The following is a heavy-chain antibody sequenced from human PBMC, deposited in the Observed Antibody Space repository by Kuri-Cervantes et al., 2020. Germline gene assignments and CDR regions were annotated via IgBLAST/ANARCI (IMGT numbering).Heavy chain of an antibody. CDR3: ARSRRDYGDYVHWFDP. CDR2: INPSGGST. J-gene: IGHJ5*02. V-gene: IGHV1-46*01. D-gene: IGHD4-17*01. Sequence: ASVKVSCKASGYTFTSYYMHWVRQAPGQGLEWMGIINPSGGSTSYAQKFQGRVTITADKSTSTAYMELSSLRSEDTAVYYCARSRRDYGDYVHWFDPWGQGTLVTVSS. CDR1: GYTFTSYY.